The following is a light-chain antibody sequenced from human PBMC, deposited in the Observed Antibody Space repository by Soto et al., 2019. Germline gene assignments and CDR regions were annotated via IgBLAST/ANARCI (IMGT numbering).Light chain of an antibody. J-gene: IGKJ1*01. V-gene: IGKV3-15*01. Sequence: EIVMTQSPATLSVSPGERVILSCRASQRISSNLAWYRQKPGQPPRLLIYGASTRATGIPARFSGSGSETEFTLTISSLQSEDFAVYYCQQYNELPRTFGLGTKVEI. CDR2: GAS. CDR3: QQYNELPRT. CDR1: QRISSN.